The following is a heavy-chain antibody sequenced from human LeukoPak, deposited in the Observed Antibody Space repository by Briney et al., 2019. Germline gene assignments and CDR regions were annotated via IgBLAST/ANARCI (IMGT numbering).Heavy chain of an antibody. CDR1: GGSISSYY. CDR2: IYTSGST. D-gene: IGHD6-6*01. Sequence: SETLSLTCTVSGGSISSYYWSWIRQPAGKGLEWIGRIYTSGSTNYNPSLKSRVTMSVDTSKNQFSLKLNSVTAADTAVYYCARHRNPSSIAYPFDQWGQGTLVTVSS. CDR3: ARHRNPSSIAYPFDQ. V-gene: IGHV4-4*07. J-gene: IGHJ4*02.